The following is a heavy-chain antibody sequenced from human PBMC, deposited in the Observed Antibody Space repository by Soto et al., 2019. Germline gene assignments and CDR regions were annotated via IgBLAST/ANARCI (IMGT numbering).Heavy chain of an antibody. V-gene: IGHV3-11*03. J-gene: IGHJ3*02. Sequence: QVQLLESGGGLVKPGGSLRPSCAASKFTVSAYYMAWIRQAPGKGLDWISYISGDSRDTNYADSVKGRFTISRDNAKNSLYLQMNSLTVEDTAVYFCATGQQVRMADIWGQGTMVTVSS. D-gene: IGHD6-13*01. CDR2: ISGDSRDT. CDR1: KFTVSAYY. CDR3: ATGQQVRMADI.